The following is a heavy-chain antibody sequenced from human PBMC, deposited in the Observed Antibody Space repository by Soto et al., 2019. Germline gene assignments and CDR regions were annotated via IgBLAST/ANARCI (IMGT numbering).Heavy chain of an antibody. Sequence: SETLSLTCAVSADSINISHWWNWDRQPPGKGLEWIGQISHSGSTNYNPSLTSRVTISVDKSKNHFSLKLTSVTAADTAVYYCAARHFWSGPWTHTRLDYWGQGTLVTVYS. J-gene: IGHJ4*02. CDR2: ISHSGST. V-gene: IGHV4-4*02. D-gene: IGHD3-3*02. CDR3: AARHFWSGPWTHTRLDY. CDR1: ADSINISHW.